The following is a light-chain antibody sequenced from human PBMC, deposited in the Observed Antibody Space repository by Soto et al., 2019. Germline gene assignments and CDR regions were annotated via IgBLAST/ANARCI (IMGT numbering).Light chain of an antibody. CDR1: QSISSY. V-gene: IGKV1-39*01. Sequence: DIQMTQSPSSLSASVGDRVTITCRASQSISSYLNWYQQKPGKAPKLLIYAASSLQSGVPSRFSDSGSRTDCTLTISSLQPEDVATYYCQQSYSTPPLSFGGGTKVEIK. CDR2: AAS. J-gene: IGKJ4*01. CDR3: QQSYSTPPLS.